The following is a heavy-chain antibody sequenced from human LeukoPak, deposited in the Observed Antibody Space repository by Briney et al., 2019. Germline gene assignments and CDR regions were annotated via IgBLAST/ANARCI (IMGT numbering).Heavy chain of an antibody. CDR2: IYYSGCT. V-gene: IGHV4-59*11. J-gene: IGHJ6*03. D-gene: IGHD3-22*01. Sequence: PSQTLSLTCTVSSGSFSSHYWSWIRHPPGKGLEGIGYIYYSGCTDFNPSLKSRVTISVDTSKNQFSLKLSSVTAADTAVYYCARGPHYHDSSGYSPYYYYYRDVWGKGTTVTVSS. CDR3: ARGPHYHDSSGYSPYYYYYRDV. CDR1: SGSFSSHY.